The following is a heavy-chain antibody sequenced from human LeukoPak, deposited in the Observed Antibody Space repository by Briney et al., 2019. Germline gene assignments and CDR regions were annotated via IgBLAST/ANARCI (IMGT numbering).Heavy chain of an antibody. CDR3: ATGDYSGLLDY. D-gene: IGHD4-11*01. Sequence: GASVKVSCKVSGYTFTDYYMHWVQQAPGKGLEWMGLVDPEDGETIYAEKFQGRVTITADTSTDTAYMELSSLRSEDTAVYYCATGDYSGLLDYWGQGTLVTVSS. CDR1: GYTFTDYY. V-gene: IGHV1-69-2*01. CDR2: VDPEDGET. J-gene: IGHJ4*02.